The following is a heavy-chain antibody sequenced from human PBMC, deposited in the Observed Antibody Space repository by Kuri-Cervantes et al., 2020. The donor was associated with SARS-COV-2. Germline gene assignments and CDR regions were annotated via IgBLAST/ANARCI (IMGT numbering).Heavy chain of an antibody. CDR1: GGSISSYY. D-gene: IGHD3-3*01. CDR2: IYTSGST. V-gene: IGHV4-4*07. J-gene: IGHJ2*01. Sequence: ESLKISCAVSGGSISSYYWSWIRQPAGKGLEWIGRIYTSGSTNYNPSLKSRVTMSVDTSKNQFSLELSSVTAADTAVYYCARALANFWSGSDWYFDLWGRGTLVTVSS. CDR3: ARALANFWSGSDWYFDL.